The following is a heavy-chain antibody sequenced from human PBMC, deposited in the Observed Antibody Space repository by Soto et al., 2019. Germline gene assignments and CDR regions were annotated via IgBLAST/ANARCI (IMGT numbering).Heavy chain of an antibody. CDR1: GYRFTNYC. CDR3: ARVYCSGTTCYEFDY. D-gene: IGHD2-2*01. V-gene: IGHV5-51*01. J-gene: IGHJ4*02. CDR2: IYPGDSDT. Sequence: GESLKISCKGSGYRFTNYCIGWVRQMPGKGLEWMGIIYPGDSDTRYSPSFQGQVTISADKSINTAYLQWSSLKASYTAMYYCARVYCSGTTCYEFDYWGQGTQVTVSS.